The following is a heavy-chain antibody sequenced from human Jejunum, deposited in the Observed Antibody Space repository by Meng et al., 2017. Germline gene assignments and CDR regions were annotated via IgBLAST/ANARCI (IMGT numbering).Heavy chain of an antibody. V-gene: IGHV4-59*02. Sequence: ESLKISCAASGFTVSTNYMTWVRQAPGKGLEWIGNIYYSGSTYYTPSLKSRVTISVDTSKNQFSLKLSSVTAADTAVYYCARVFSYDCRGGIGDRGTALYYFDYWGQGTLVTVSS. CDR1: GFTVSTNY. CDR3: ARVFSYDCRGGIGDRGTALYYFDY. CDR2: IYYSGST. D-gene: IGHD2-15*01. J-gene: IGHJ4*02.